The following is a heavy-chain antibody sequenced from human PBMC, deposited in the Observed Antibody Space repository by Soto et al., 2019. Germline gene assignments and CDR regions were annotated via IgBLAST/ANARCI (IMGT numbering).Heavy chain of an antibody. Sequence: QVQLQESGPGLVKPSGTLSLTCAVSGGSISSSKWWSWVRQPPGKGLEWIGEIYHSGSTNYNPSLKSRATISVDTSKNPFSLKLTSVTAADTAVYYCATSTVVTRRDFDYWGQGTLVTVSS. CDR2: IYHSGST. CDR3: ATSTVVTRRDFDY. V-gene: IGHV4-4*02. D-gene: IGHD2-21*02. J-gene: IGHJ4*02. CDR1: GGSISSSKW.